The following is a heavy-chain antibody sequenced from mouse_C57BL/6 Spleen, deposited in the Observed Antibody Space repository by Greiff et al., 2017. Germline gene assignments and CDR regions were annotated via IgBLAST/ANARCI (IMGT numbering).Heavy chain of an antibody. V-gene: IGHV5-17*01. CDR3: ARMEGYYYAKGC. CDR1: GFTFSDYG. CDR2: ISSGSSPI. J-gene: IGHJ4*01. Sequence: EVKLVESGGGLVKPGGSLKLSCAASGFTFSDYGMHWVRQAPEKGLEWVAYISSGSSPIYYADTVKGRFTISRDNAKNTLFLQMTSLRSEDTAMYYCARMEGYYYAKGCRGQRPSVTVSS.